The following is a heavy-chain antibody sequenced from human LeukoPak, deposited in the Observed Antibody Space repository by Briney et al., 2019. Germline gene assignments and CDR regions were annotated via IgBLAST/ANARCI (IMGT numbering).Heavy chain of an antibody. J-gene: IGHJ6*03. CDR2: IKSKTDGGTT. V-gene: IGHV3-15*01. CDR3: TTTPTLRFLEWLGRYYMDV. Sequence: GGSLRLSCAASGFTFSNAWMSWVRQAPGKGLEWVGRIKSKTDGGTTDYAAPVKGRFTISRDDSKNTLYLQMNSLKTEDTAVSYCTTTPTLRFLEWLGRYYMDVWGKGTTVTVSS. CDR1: GFTFSNAW. D-gene: IGHD3-3*01.